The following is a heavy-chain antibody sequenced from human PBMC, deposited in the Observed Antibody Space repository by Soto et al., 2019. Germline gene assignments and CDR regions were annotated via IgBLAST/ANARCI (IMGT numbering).Heavy chain of an antibody. CDR2: MNPNSGNT. Sequence: ASVKVSCKASGYTFTSYDINWVRQATGQELEWMGWMNPNSGNTGYAQKFQGRVTMTRNTSISTAYMELSSLRSEDTAVYYCARESLLATWSRAFDIWGQGTMVTVSS. V-gene: IGHV1-8*01. CDR1: GYTFTSYD. CDR3: ARESLLATWSRAFDI. D-gene: IGHD5-12*01. J-gene: IGHJ3*02.